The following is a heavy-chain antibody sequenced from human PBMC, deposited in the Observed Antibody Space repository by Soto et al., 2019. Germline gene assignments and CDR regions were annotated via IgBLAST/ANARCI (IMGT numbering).Heavy chain of an antibody. J-gene: IGHJ6*02. V-gene: IGHV1-69*12. CDR3: ARHKPRYYYYYGMDV. CDR2: IIPIFGTA. Sequence: QVQLVQSGAEVKKPGSSVKVSCKASGGTFSSYAISWVRQAPGQGLEWMGGIIPIFGTANYAQKFQGRVTITADESTSTAYMELSSLRSEATGVYYCARHKPRYYYYYGMDVWGQGTTVTVSS. CDR1: GGTFSSYA.